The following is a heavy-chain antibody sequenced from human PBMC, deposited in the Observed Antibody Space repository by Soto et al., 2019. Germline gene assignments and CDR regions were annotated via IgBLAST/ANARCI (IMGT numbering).Heavy chain of an antibody. V-gene: IGHV1-8*01. CDR1: GYTFTNYE. CDR3: ARGSVRLDV. J-gene: IGHJ6*02. Sequence: QVQLVQSGAEVKKPGASVKVSCKASGYTFTNYEINWVRQATGQGLEWMGWMNPNSGNTGHAQKFQGRVTMTRDTSISTAYMELSSLRSEATAVYFCARGSVRLDVWGQGTTVTVSS. CDR2: MNPNSGNT.